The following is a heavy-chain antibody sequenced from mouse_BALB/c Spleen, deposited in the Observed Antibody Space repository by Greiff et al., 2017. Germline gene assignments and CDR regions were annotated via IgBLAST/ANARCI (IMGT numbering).Heavy chain of an antibody. CDR1: GFTFSSYG. V-gene: IGHV5-6*01. CDR2: ISSGGSYT. Sequence: EVNVVESGGDLVKPGGSLKLSCAASGFTFSSYGMSWVRQTPDKRLEWVATISSGGSYTYYPDSVKGRFTISRDNAKNTLYLQMSSLKSEDTAMYYCARNDYGSHYFDYWGQGTTLTVSS. J-gene: IGHJ2*01. CDR3: ARNDYGSHYFDY. D-gene: IGHD1-1*01.